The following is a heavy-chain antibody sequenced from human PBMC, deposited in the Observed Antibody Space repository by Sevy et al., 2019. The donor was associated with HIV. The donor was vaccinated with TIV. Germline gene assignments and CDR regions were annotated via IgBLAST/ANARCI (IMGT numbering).Heavy chain of an antibody. Sequence: GGSPRLSCAASGFAFSSFEMNWVRQAPGKGLEWLSYISSSGSAIYYADFVKGRFTISRDNAKNSLYLQMNSLRAEDTAVYYCERILRYFDLGQTRNDYWGQGTLVTVSS. CDR2: ISSSGSAI. CDR1: GFAFSSFE. CDR3: ERILRYFDLGQTRNDY. V-gene: IGHV3-48*03. D-gene: IGHD3-9*01. J-gene: IGHJ4*02.